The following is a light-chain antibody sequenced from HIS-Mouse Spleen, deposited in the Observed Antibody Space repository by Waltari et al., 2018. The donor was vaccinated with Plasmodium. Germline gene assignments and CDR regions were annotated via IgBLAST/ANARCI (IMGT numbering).Light chain of an antibody. Sequence: QSALTQPRSVSGSPGQSVTLSCTGTSSDVGGYNYVAWYQQHPGKAPKLMRYDVSKLHSGVPDRFSGSKSGNTASLTSSGLQAEDEADYYCCSYAGSYTYVFGTGTKVTVL. V-gene: IGLV2-11*01. J-gene: IGLJ1*01. CDR2: DVS. CDR3: CSYAGSYTYV. CDR1: SSDVGGYNY.